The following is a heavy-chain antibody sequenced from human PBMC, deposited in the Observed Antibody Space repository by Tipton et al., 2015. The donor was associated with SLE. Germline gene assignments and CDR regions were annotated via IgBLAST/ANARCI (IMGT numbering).Heavy chain of an antibody. CDR1: GYTLTEFP. CDR3: ATDTLFGVVTHFDS. D-gene: IGHD3-3*01. CDR2: FGREDGHT. Sequence: QVQLVQSGPEVKKPGASVKVSCKVSGYTLTEFPMHWVRQAPGKGLEWMGGFGREDGHTLYAQKFQGRVTMTEDTSTDTAYMELSSLRSEDTVVYFCATDTLFGVVTHFDSGAQGTLVTVSS. V-gene: IGHV1-24*01. J-gene: IGHJ4*02.